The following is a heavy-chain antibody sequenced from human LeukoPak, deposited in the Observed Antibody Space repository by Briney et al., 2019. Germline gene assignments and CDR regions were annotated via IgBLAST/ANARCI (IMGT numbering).Heavy chain of an antibody. CDR1: GITFSSYA. J-gene: IGHJ4*02. Sequence: GGSLRLSCAASGITFSSYAMSWVRQAPGKGLEWVSAISASGGSTYYADSVKGRFTISRDNSKNTLFLQMNSLRAEDTAVYYCAKDHGPLRYCTNGVCSYWGQGTLVTVSS. CDR3: AKDHGPLRYCTNGVCSY. D-gene: IGHD2-8*01. CDR2: ISASGGST. V-gene: IGHV3-23*01.